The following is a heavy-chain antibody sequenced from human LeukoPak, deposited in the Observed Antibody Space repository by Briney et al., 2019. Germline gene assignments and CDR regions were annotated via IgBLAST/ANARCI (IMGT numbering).Heavy chain of an antibody. V-gene: IGHV3-11*01. CDR1: RFTLNHYY. CDR3: VRDGQAYGRRSPHY. J-gene: IGHJ4*02. D-gene: IGHD3-10*01. CDR2: ISSSGSTK. Sequence: GGPLTLLCAASRFTLNHYYKIWIRHSPGKAGECVSYISSSGSTKYYASSVKGRFTISRDNAKNSYLQMNSLRAEDTAVDYCVRDGQAYGRRSPHYWGQGTLVTVSS.